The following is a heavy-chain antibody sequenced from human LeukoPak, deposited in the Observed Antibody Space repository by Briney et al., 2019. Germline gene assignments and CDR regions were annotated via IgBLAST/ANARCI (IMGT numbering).Heavy chain of an antibody. J-gene: IGHJ4*02. CDR1: GFTFIDYY. D-gene: IGHD3-22*01. CDR2: IGSGSSNI. Sequence: GGSLRLSCAASGFTFIDYYMSWIRQAPGKGLEWVSYIGSGSSNIYYADSVKGRFTISRDNAKNSLYLQMNSLRAEDTAVYYCARDRFTYYYDTSAYSPLDYWGQGTLVTVSS. V-gene: IGHV3-11*01. CDR3: ARDRFTYYYDTSAYSPLDY.